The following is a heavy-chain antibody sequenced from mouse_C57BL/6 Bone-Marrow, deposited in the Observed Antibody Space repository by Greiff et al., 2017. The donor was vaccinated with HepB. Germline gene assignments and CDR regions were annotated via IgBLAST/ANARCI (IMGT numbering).Heavy chain of an antibody. V-gene: IGHV5-6*02. CDR1: GFTFSSYG. Sequence: EVKLMESGGDLVKPGGSLKLSCASSGFTFSSYGMSWVRQTPDKRLEWVATISSGGSYTYYPDSVNGRFTISRDNAKNTLYLQMSSLKSEDTAIYYGARRGYGSSHWYFDVWGTGTTVTVSA. CDR3: ARRGYGSSHWYFDV. CDR2: ISSGGSYT. D-gene: IGHD1-1*01. J-gene: IGHJ1*03.